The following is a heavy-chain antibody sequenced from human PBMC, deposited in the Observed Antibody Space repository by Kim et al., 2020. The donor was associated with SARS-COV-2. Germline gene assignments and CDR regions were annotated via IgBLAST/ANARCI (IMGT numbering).Heavy chain of an antibody. Sequence: GGSLRLSCAASGFTFSSYWMHWVRQAPGKGLVWVSRINSDGSSTSYADSVKGRFTISRDNAKNTLYLQMNSLRAEDTAVYYCARVVTVRGVIAYYYYGMDVWGQGTTVTVSS. CDR1: GFTFSSYW. CDR2: INSDGSST. CDR3: ARVVTVRGVIAYYYYGMDV. J-gene: IGHJ6*02. D-gene: IGHD3-16*02. V-gene: IGHV3-74*01.